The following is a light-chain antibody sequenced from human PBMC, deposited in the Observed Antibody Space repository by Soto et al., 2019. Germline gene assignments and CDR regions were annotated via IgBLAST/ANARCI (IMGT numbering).Light chain of an antibody. Sequence: QSVLTQPASVSGSPGQSITISCSGTSSDVGGYNYVSWYQQHPGTAPKLMIYEVRHRPSGVSNRFSGSKSGNTASLTISGLQPEDEAIYYCTSYTGSATPYGFGTGTKGTVL. CDR2: EVR. J-gene: IGLJ1*01. CDR1: SSDVGGYNY. CDR3: TSYTGSATPYG. V-gene: IGLV2-14*01.